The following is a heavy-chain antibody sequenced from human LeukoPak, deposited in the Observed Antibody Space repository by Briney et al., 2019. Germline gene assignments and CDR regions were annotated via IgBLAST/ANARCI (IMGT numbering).Heavy chain of an antibody. V-gene: IGHV3-23*01. J-gene: IGHJ3*02. D-gene: IGHD3-22*01. CDR1: GFSFSSHG. CDR2: ISPSGDIT. Sequence: GGSLRLSCAGSGFSFSSHGMNWVRQAPGKGLEWVSGISPSGDITYYTDSVRGRFTISRDNFRNTLYLQMNSLRAEDTAVYYCAKDYYDSSGYYFGVGAFDIWGQGTMVTVSS. CDR3: AKDYYDSSGYYFGVGAFDI.